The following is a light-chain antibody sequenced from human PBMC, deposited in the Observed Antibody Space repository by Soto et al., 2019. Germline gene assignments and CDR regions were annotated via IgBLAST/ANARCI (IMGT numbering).Light chain of an antibody. CDR3: QQYNSYSLT. CDR2: ETS. Sequence: EIVLTQSPGTLSLSPGERATLSCRASQSVSNNYLAWYQQKPGQAPRLLIYETSTRATGIPARFSGSGSGTEFTLTISSLQPDDFATYYCQQYNSYSLTFGGGTKVDIK. CDR1: QSVSNNY. V-gene: IGKV3-20*01. J-gene: IGKJ4*01.